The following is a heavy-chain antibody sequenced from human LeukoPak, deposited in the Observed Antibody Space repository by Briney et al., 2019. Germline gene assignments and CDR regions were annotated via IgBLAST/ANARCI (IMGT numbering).Heavy chain of an antibody. D-gene: IGHD1-26*01. V-gene: IGHV3-74*01. CDR1: GFTFSDYA. CDR2: INSDGSST. Sequence: GGSLRLSCAASGFTFSDYAMSWVRQAPGKGLVWVSRINSDGSSTSYADSVKGRFTISRDNAKNTLYLQMNSLRAEDTAVYYCARDGDMVGATYFDYWGQGTLVTVSS. CDR3: ARDGDMVGATYFDY. J-gene: IGHJ4*02.